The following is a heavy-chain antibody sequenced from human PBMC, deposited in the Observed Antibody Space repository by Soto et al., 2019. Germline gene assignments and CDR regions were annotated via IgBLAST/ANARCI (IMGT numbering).Heavy chain of an antibody. CDR1: GFTFSSYS. J-gene: IGHJ4*02. V-gene: IGHV3-48*01. Sequence: EVQLVESGGGLVQPGGSLRLSCAASGFTFSSYSMNWVRQAPGKGLEWVSYISSSSNTIYYADSVKGRFTISRDNAKNSLYLQMNSLRAEDTAVYYCARDLPPGDLGDWGQGTLVTVSS. CDR2: ISSSSNTI. CDR3: ARDLPPGDLGD. D-gene: IGHD7-27*01.